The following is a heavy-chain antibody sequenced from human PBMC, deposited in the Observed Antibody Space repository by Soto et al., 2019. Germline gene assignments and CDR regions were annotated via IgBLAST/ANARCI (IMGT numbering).Heavy chain of an antibody. D-gene: IGHD6-19*01. CDR3: ARAAGDIAVAGRFDY. Sequence: QVQLQESGPGLVKPSETLSLTCTVSGGSISSYYWSWIRQPPGKGLEWIGYIYYSGSTNYNPSLKGRVTISVDTSKNQFTLKLSSVTAADTAVYYCARAAGDIAVAGRFDYWGQGTLVTVSS. J-gene: IGHJ4*02. V-gene: IGHV4-59*01. CDR1: GGSISSYY. CDR2: IYYSGST.